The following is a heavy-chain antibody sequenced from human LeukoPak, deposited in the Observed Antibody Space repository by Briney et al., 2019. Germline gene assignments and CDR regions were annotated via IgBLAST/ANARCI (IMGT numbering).Heavy chain of an antibody. CDR3: GKTTVGYSSGQKPAWPVDY. J-gene: IGHJ4*02. D-gene: IGHD5-18*01. V-gene: IGHV3-23*01. CDR1: GFTFSNYA. Sequence: GGSLRLSCVASGFTFSNYALSWVRQAPGKGLEWISGIRGSGQNFYYADPVKGRFTISRDNSRNTVYLQINSLRAEDTAVYYCGKTTVGYSSGQKPAWPVDYWRQGTLVTVSS. CDR2: IRGSGQNF.